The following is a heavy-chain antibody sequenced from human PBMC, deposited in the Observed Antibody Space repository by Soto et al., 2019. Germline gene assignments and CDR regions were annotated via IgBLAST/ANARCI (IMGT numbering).Heavy chain of an antibody. CDR1: GFTFSSYA. D-gene: IGHD3-22*01. V-gene: IGHV3-23*01. Sequence: LRLSCAASGFTFSSYAMSWVRQAPGKGLEWVSAISGSGGSTYYADSVKGRFTISRDNSKNTLYLQMNSLRAEDTAVYYCAKGRITMILFGMDVWGQGTTVTSP. CDR3: AKGRITMILFGMDV. J-gene: IGHJ6*02. CDR2: ISGSGGST.